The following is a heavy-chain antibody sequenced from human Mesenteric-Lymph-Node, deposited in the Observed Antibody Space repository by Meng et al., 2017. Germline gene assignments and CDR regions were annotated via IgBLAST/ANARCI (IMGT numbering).Heavy chain of an antibody. CDR2: ISYDGSEQ. V-gene: IGHV3-30*07. CDR1: GFNFTRYA. J-gene: IGHJ4*02. Sequence: GESLKISCAASGFNFTRYALHWVRQAPGKGLEWLTIISYDGSEQYYADSVKGRFTISRDNAKNSLYLQMNSLRAEDTAVYYCARDSFMITMVRGVIITWGQGTLVTVSS. CDR3: ARDSFMITMVRGVIIT. D-gene: IGHD3-10*01.